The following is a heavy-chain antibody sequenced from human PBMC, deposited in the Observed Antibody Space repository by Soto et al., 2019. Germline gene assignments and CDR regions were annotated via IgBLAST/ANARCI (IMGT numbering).Heavy chain of an antibody. CDR3: ATSNYYDIFGRSLGEN. J-gene: IGHJ4*02. CDR2: IWYDGSNE. V-gene: IGHV3-30-3*01. Sequence: QGRLVESGGGVAQPGTSLKLSCVASGFTFSSYAMHWVRQAPGKGLEWVSAIWYDGSNEDYADSVKGRFTISRDNSKNTLYLEMNSLRTDDTAEYYCATSNYYDIFGRSLGENWGQGTRVTVSS. D-gene: IGHD3-22*01. CDR1: GFTFSSYA.